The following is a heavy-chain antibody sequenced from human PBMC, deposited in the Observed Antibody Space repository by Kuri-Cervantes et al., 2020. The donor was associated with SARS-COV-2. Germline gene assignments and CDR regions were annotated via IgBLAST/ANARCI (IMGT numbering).Heavy chain of an antibody. CDR2: ISYDGSNK. V-gene: IGHV3-30-3*01. CDR1: GFTFSRYA. Sequence: GESLKISCAASGFTFSRYAMHWVRQAPGKGLEWVAVISYDGSNKDYTASGKGRFTISRDNSQNTLYLQMSSLRDEDTAIYYCVIGAGGNSWGQGTLVTVSS. CDR3: VIGAGGNS. J-gene: IGHJ4*02. D-gene: IGHD3-16*01.